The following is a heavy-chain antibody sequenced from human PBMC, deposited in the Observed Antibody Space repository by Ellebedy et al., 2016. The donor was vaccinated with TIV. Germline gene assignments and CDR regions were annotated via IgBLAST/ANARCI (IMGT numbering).Heavy chain of an antibody. V-gene: IGHV3-33*01. J-gene: IGHJ4*02. CDR1: GFTFSIYG. CDR2: IWHDGSHS. D-gene: IGHD1-26*01. Sequence: GESLKISCAASGFTFSIYGMHWVRQAPGKGLEWVGIIWHDGSHSYYADSVKGRFTISRDNSKNTVDLQMNSLRADDTAVYYWASELVGTTDFDYWGQGTLVTVSS. CDR3: ASELVGTTDFDY.